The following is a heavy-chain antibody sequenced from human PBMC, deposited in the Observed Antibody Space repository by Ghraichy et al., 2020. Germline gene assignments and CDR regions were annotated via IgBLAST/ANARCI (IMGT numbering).Heavy chain of an antibody. D-gene: IGHD4-23*01. CDR1: GFTFSSYA. Sequence: LSLTCAASGFTFSSYAMSWVRQAPGKGLEWVSAISGSGGSTYYADSVKGRFTISRDNSKNTLYLQMNSLRAEDTAVYYCAKGTISDYGGNSGVVYWGQGTLVTVSS. V-gene: IGHV3-23*01. CDR2: ISGSGGST. J-gene: IGHJ4*02. CDR3: AKGTISDYGGNSGVVY.